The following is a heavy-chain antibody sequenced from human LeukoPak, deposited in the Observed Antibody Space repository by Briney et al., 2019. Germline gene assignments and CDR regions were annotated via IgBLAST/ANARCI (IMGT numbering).Heavy chain of an antibody. CDR1: GYTFTRYY. D-gene: IGHD1-1*01. CDR3: ARDKSGTTQGDSDY. Sequence: ASVKVSCKASGYTFTRYYMHWVRQAPGQGLEWMGIIDPSGGSTSYAQKFQGRVTMTRDTSTSTVYMDLSSLRSEDTAEYYCARDKSGTTQGDSDYWGQGTLVTVSS. CDR2: IDPSGGST. J-gene: IGHJ4*02. V-gene: IGHV1-46*01.